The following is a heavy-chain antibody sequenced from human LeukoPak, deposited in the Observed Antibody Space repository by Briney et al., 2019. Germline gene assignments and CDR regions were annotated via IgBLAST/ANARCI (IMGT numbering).Heavy chain of an antibody. Sequence: SETLSLTCTVSGGSISSYYWSWIRQPPGKGLEWIGYIYYSGSTNYNPSLKSRVTISVDTSKNQFSLKLSSVTAADTAVYYCARSSSSFDYWGQGTLVTVSS. V-gene: IGHV4-59*01. J-gene: IGHJ4*02. CDR2: IYYSGST. CDR3: ARSSSSFDY. D-gene: IGHD6-6*01. CDR1: GGSISSYY.